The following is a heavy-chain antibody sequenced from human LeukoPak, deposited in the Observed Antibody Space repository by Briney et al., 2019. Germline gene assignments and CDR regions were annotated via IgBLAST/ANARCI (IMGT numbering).Heavy chain of an antibody. CDR3: SRGFAAD. J-gene: IGHJ4*02. D-gene: IGHD2-15*01. CDR1: GFTFRSYA. Sequence: GGSLRLSCAASGFTFRSYAMSWVRQAPGKGLEWVGFIRDKANGGTTEYAASVEGRFMIARDDSKGLAYLEMNSLKVDDTGTYYCSRGFAADWGQGALVTVSS. V-gene: IGHV3-71*01. CDR2: IRDKANGGTT.